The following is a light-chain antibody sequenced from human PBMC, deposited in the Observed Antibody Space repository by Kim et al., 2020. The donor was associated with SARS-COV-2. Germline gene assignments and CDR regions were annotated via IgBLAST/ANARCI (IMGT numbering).Light chain of an antibody. V-gene: IGKV4-1*01. J-gene: IGKJ5*01. CDR2: WAS. Sequence: DHVMTQSPDSLAVSLGERATINCKSSQSVLYSSNNKNYLAWYQQKPGQPPKLLIYWASTRESGVPDRFSGSGSGTDFTLTISSLQAEDVAVYYCQQYSSTPPTFRQGTRLEIQ. CDR1: QSVLYSSNNKNY. CDR3: QQYSSTPPT.